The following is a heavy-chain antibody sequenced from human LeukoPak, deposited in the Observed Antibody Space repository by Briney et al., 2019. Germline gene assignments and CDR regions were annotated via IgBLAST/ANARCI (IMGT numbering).Heavy chain of an antibody. CDR1: GGPISRYY. CDR3: AREDSSGWYYFDY. D-gene: IGHD6-19*01. Sequence: KYSDTRSLTCTVSGGPISRYYWSWMRQPGGKGLECIGRIYTSGSTNYNPSLKSRVTMSVDTSKNQFSLKLSSVTAADTAVYYCAREDSSGWYYFDYWGQGTLVTVSS. J-gene: IGHJ4*02. V-gene: IGHV4-4*07. CDR2: IYTSGST.